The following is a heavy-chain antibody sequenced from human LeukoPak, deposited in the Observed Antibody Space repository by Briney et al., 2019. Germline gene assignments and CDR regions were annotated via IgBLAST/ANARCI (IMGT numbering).Heavy chain of an antibody. J-gene: IGHJ3*02. Sequence: GGSLRLSCAASGFTVSSNCMSWVRQAPGKGLEWVSFIYSGGSKYYAESLKGRFTISIDNSKNTPYLQMNKLRTKDTAVYYSARCGILTDTSIWGQGPMVTVSS. V-gene: IGHV3-66*01. CDR1: GFTVSSNC. CDR3: ARCGILTDTSI. D-gene: IGHD3-9*01. CDR2: IYSGGSK.